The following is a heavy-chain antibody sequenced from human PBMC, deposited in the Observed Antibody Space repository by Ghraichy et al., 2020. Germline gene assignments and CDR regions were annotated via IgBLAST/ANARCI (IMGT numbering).Heavy chain of an antibody. V-gene: IGHV4-59*01. CDR3: ARSELLELGHDAFDI. CDR1: GGSISSYY. CDR2: IYYSGST. D-gene: IGHD1-7*01. J-gene: IGHJ3*02. Sequence: SETLSLTCTVSGGSISSYYWSWIRQPPGKGLEWIGYIYYSGSTNYNPSLKSRVTISVDTSKNQFSLKLSSVTAADTAVYYCARSELLELGHDAFDIWGQGTMVTVSS.